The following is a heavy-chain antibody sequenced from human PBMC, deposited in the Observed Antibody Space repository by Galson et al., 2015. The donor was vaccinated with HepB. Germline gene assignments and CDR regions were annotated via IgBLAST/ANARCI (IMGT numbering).Heavy chain of an antibody. D-gene: IGHD3-16*02. J-gene: IGHJ6*03. V-gene: IGHV1-18*04. CDR1: GYTFTRYG. CDR3: ARVAQGARDYIWGSYRLGYMDV. Sequence: SVKVSCRASGYTFTRYGISWVRQAPGQGLEWMGWISAYNGNTNYAQKLQGRVTMTTDTSTSTAYMELRSLRSDDTAVYYCARVAQGARDYIWGSYRLGYMDVWGKGTTVTVSS. CDR2: ISAYNGNT.